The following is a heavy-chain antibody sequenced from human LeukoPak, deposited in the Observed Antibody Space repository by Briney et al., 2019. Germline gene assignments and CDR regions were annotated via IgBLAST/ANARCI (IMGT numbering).Heavy chain of an antibody. CDR3: AKGLETYYYDSSGYTFGD. CDR2: ISWNSGSI. D-gene: IGHD3-22*01. CDR1: GFTFDDYA. Sequence: GGSLRLSCAASGFTFDDYAMHWVRQAPGKGLEWVSGISWNSGSIGYADSVKGRFTISRDNAKNSLYLQMNSLRAEDTAVYYCAKGLETYYYDSSGYTFGDWGQGTLVTVSS. V-gene: IGHV3-9*01. J-gene: IGHJ4*02.